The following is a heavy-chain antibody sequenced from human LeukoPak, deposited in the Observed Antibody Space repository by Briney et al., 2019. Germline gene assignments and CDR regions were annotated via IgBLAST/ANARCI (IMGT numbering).Heavy chain of an antibody. CDR2: IYYSGNT. CDR3: ARLFRSGSYYTSLDY. Sequence: PSETLPLTCTVSGGSISGYYWSWIRQPPGKGLEWIGYIYYSGNTYYSPSLKSRVTISVDTSKNQFFLKLSSVTAADTAVYYCARLFRSGSYYTSLDYWGQGTLVTVSS. J-gene: IGHJ4*02. CDR1: GGSISGYY. V-gene: IGHV4-59*08. D-gene: IGHD3-10*01.